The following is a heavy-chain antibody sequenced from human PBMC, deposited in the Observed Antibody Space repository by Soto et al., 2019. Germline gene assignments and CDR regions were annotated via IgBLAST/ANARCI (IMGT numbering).Heavy chain of an antibody. V-gene: IGHV1-69*13. J-gene: IGHJ5*02. Sequence: SVKVSCKTSGGTFSSYIISWVRQAPGQGLEWMGGIIPIFGAATYAQKFQDRVTITADESTTTAYLELSSLRSEDTAVYFCARAYASNKYWFDPWGQGTQATVYS. CDR1: GGTFSSYI. CDR2: IIPIFGAA. D-gene: IGHD2-2*01. CDR3: ARAYASNKYWFDP.